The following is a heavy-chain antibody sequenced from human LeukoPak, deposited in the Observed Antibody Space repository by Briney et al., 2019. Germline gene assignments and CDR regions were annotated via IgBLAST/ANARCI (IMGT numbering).Heavy chain of an antibody. CDR1: GFTFSSYS. Sequence: GGSLRLSCAASGFTFSSYSMNWVRQAPGKGLEWVSSISSSSSYIYYADSVKGRFTISRDNAKNSLYLQMNSLRAEDTAVYYCARESDDYYAFDIWGQGTMVTVSS. D-gene: IGHD1-26*01. V-gene: IGHV3-21*01. CDR3: ARESDDYYAFDI. CDR2: ISSSSSYI. J-gene: IGHJ3*02.